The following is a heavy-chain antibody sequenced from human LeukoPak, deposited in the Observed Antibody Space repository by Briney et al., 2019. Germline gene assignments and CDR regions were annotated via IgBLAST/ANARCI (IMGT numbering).Heavy chain of an antibody. Sequence: GGSLRLSCAASGFTFSSYSMNWVRQAPGKGLEWVSSISSSSSYIYYADSVKGRFTISRDNSKNTLYLQMNSLRAEDTAVYYCARAVSSSWFRFDYWGQGTLVTVSS. D-gene: IGHD6-13*01. V-gene: IGHV3-21*01. CDR3: ARAVSSSWFRFDY. CDR2: ISSSSSYI. J-gene: IGHJ4*02. CDR1: GFTFSSYS.